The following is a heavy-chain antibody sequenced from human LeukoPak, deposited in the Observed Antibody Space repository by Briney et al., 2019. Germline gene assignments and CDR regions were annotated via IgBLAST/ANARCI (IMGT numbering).Heavy chain of an antibody. J-gene: IGHJ4*02. CDR3: AKSVRLGELSFSFDY. CDR1: GFTFSSYS. V-gene: IGHV3-48*01. D-gene: IGHD3-16*02. Sequence: GGSLRLSCAASGFTFSSYSMNWVRQAPGKGLEWVSYISSSSSTIYYADSVKGRFTISRDNSKNTLYLQMNSLRAEDTAVYYCAKSVRLGELSFSFDYWGQGTLVTVSS. CDR2: ISSSSSTI.